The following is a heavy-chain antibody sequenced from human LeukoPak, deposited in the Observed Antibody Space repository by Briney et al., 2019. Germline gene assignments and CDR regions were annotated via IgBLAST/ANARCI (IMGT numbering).Heavy chain of an antibody. V-gene: IGHV4-39*01. CDR1: GGSISSSSYY. Sequence: PSETLSLTCTVSGGSISSSSYYWGWIRQPPGKGLEWIGNIYYSGSTYYNPSLKSRVTISVDTSKNQFSLKLTSVTAADTAVYYCARGDIPDFWGQGTLVTVSS. D-gene: IGHD2-21*01. J-gene: IGHJ4*02. CDR3: ARGDIPDF. CDR2: IYYSGST.